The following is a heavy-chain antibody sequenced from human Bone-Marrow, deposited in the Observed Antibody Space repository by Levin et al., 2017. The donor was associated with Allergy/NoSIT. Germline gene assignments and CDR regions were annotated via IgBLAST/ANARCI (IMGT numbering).Heavy chain of an antibody. CDR3: ARGAICTAAAGTGNWFDP. J-gene: IGHJ5*02. D-gene: IGHD6-13*01. CDR1: GGSFSGYY. V-gene: IGHV4-34*01. CDR2: INHSGST. Sequence: TPSETLSLTCAVYGGSFSGYYWSWIRQPPGKGLEWIGEINHSGSTNYNPSLKSRVTISVDTSKNQFSLKLSSVTAADTAVYYCARGAICTAAAGTGNWFDPWGQGTLVTVSS.